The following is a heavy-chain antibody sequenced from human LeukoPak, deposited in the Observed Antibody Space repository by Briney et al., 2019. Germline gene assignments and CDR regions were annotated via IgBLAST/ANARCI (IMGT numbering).Heavy chain of an antibody. CDR2: IWYDGSNK. D-gene: IGHD5-24*01. J-gene: IGHJ6*03. V-gene: IGHV3-33*01. Sequence: GGSLRLSCAASGFTFSSYGMHWVRQAPGKGLEWVAGIWYDGSNKYYADSVKGRFTISGDNPKNTLSLRMNSLRAEDTAVYYCARDGVEMDCYYMDVWGKGNTVTVSS. CDR1: GFTFSSYG. CDR3: ARDGVEMDCYYMDV.